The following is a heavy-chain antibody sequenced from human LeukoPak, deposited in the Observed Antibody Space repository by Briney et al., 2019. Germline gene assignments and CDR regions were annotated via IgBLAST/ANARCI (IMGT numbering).Heavy chain of an antibody. J-gene: IGHJ4*02. Sequence: SETLSLTCAVYGGSFSGYYWSWIRQPPGKGLEWIGEINHSGSTNYNPSLKSRVTISVDTSKNQFSLKLSSVTAADTAVYYCARGARIRYCSSTSCYEPKRFDYWGQGTLVTVSS. V-gene: IGHV4-34*01. CDR1: GGSFSGYY. CDR3: ARGARIRYCSSTSCYEPKRFDY. D-gene: IGHD2-2*01. CDR2: INHSGST.